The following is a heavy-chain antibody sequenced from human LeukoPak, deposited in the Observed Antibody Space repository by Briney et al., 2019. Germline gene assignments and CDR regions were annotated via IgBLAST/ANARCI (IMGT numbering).Heavy chain of an antibody. D-gene: IGHD2-2*02. CDR2: INTNTGNP. CDR1: GYTFTSYA. J-gene: IGHJ4*02. V-gene: IGHV7-4-1*02. Sequence: ASVKVSCKASGYTFTSYAMNWVRQAPGQGLEWMGWINTNTGNPTYAQGFTGRFVFSLDTSVSTAYLQISSLKAEDTAVYYCARATAICSSTSCYRRGFDYWGQGTLVTVSS. CDR3: ARATAICSSTSCYRRGFDY.